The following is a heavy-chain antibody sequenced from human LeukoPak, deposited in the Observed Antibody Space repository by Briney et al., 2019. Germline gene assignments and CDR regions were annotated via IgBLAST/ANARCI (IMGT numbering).Heavy chain of an antibody. CDR3: ARDGRYYYDSSGYYGGDY. CDR1: GGTFSSYA. J-gene: IGHJ4*02. CDR2: IIPIFGTA. D-gene: IGHD3-22*01. V-gene: IGHV1-69*13. Sequence: ASVKVSCKASGGTFSSYAISWVRQAPGQGLEWMGGIIPIFGTANYAQKFQGRVTITADESTSTAYMELSSLRSEDTAVYYCARDGRYYYDSSGYYGGDYWGQGTLVTVSS.